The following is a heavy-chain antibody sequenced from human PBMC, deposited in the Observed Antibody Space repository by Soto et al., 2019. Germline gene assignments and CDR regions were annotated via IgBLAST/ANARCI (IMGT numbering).Heavy chain of an antibody. CDR2: IKQDGSEK. CDR1: GFTFSSYW. CDR3: AKGARWGVILLSRFDY. Sequence: GGSLRLSCAASGFTFSSYWMSWVRQAPGKGLEWVANIKQDGSEKYYVDSVKGRFTISRDNAKNSLYLQMNSLRAEGTAVYYCAKGARWGVILLSRFDYWGQETLLTVSS. D-gene: IGHD3-16*01. J-gene: IGHJ4*02. V-gene: IGHV3-7*01.